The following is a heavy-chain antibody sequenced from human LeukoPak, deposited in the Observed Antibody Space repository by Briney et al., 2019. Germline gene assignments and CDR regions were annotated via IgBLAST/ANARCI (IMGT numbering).Heavy chain of an antibody. V-gene: IGHV1-2*02. D-gene: IGHD1-26*01. Sequence: ASVKVSCKASGYTFNDYYMHCNRQPPGQGLEWMGRINPDSGGTDYAQKFQGRVTMTRDTSITTAYMELSRLRSDDTAVYYCARDPGAWFDPWGQGTLVTVSS. CDR1: GYTFNDYY. J-gene: IGHJ5*02. CDR2: INPDSGGT. CDR3: ARDPGAWFDP.